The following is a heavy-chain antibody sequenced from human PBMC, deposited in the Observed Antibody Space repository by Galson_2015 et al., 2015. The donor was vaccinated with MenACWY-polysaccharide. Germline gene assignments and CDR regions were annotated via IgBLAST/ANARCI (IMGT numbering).Heavy chain of an antibody. J-gene: IGHJ4*02. CDR3: ARASHCANGVCYKGGIDY. CDR2: INSDESST. V-gene: IGHV3-74*01. CDR1: GFTFSSYW. Sequence: SLRLSCAASGFTFSSYWMHWVRQAPGKGLVWVSRINSDESSTSYADSVKGRFTIPRDNAKNTLYLQMNSLRDEDTAVYYCARASHCANGVCYKGGIDYWDQGTLVTVSS. D-gene: IGHD2-8*01.